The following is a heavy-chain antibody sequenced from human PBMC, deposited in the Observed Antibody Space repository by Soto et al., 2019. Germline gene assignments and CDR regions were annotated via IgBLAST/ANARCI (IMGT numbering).Heavy chain of an antibody. Sequence: QVQLQESGPGLVKPSETLSLTCTVSGGSISSYYWSWIRQPPGKGLEWIGYIYYSGSTNYNPSLKSRVTISVDTSKNQFSLKLSSVTAADTAVYYCARAYGDYGGNDAFDIWGQGTMVTVSS. CDR3: ARAYGDYGGNDAFDI. J-gene: IGHJ3*02. D-gene: IGHD4-17*01. CDR2: IYYSGST. V-gene: IGHV4-59*01. CDR1: GGSISSYY.